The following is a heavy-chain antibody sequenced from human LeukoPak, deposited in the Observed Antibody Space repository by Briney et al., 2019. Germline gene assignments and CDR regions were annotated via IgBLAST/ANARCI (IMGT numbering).Heavy chain of an antibody. CDR2: IKEDGTEK. V-gene: IGHV3-7*01. Sequence: PEGSLRLSCAGSGFTVSDFWMTWVRQTPGKGLEWVANIKEDGTEKNLVDSVKGRFTISRDNTKNLLFLEMNNLRGDDTAIYYCVRESRPGGAMGLYHNLDYWGQGTLVAVSS. CDR3: VRESRPGGAMGLYHNLDY. D-gene: IGHD1-1*01. CDR1: GFTVSDFW. J-gene: IGHJ4*02.